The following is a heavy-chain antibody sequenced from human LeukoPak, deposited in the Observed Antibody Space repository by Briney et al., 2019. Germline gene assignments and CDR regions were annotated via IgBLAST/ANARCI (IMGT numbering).Heavy chain of an antibody. D-gene: IGHD3-10*01. CDR1: GVSISSGGYS. CDR3: ARVRPRSITMVRGVQYYFDY. CDR2: IYHSGST. Sequence: PSETLSLTCAVSGVSISSGGYSWSWIRQPPGKGLEWIGYIYHSGSTNYNPSLKSRVTISVDTSKNQFSLKLSSVTAADTAVYYCARVRPRSITMVRGVQYYFDYWGQGTLVTVSS. J-gene: IGHJ4*02. V-gene: IGHV4-30-2*01.